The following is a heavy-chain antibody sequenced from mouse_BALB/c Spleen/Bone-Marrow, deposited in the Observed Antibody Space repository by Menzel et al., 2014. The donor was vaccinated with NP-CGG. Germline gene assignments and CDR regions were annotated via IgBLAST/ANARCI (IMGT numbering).Heavy chain of an antibody. Sequence: EVKLLQSGPELVKPGASVKMSCKASGYTFTSYVMHWVKQKPGQGLEWIGYINPYNDGTKYNEKFKGKATLTSDTSSSTAYMELISLTSEDSAVYYCARSLYGYVWYFDVWGAGTTVTVSS. V-gene: IGHV1-14*01. CDR2: INPYNDGT. CDR1: GYTFTSYV. J-gene: IGHJ1*01. CDR3: ARSLYGYVWYFDV. D-gene: IGHD2-2*01.